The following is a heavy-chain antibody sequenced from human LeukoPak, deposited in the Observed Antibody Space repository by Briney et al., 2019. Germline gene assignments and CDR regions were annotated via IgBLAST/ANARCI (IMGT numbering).Heavy chain of an antibody. V-gene: IGHV4-34*01. Sequence: SETLSLTCAVYGGSFSGYYWSWIRQPPGKGLEWIGEINHSGSTNYNPSLKSRVTISVDTSKNQFSLKLSSVTAADTAVYYCARVGGLSGYDDYWGQGTLVTVSS. CDR1: GGSFSGYY. CDR2: INHSGST. CDR3: ARVGGLSGYDDY. D-gene: IGHD5-12*01. J-gene: IGHJ4*02.